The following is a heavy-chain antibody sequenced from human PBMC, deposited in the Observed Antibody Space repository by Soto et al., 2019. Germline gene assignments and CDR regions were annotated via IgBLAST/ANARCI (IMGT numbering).Heavy chain of an antibody. CDR2: IKEDGSDK. CDR1: GFHFSSYW. J-gene: IGHJ5*02. CDR3: VGVSLAGS. Sequence: EVQLVDSGGGLVQPGGSLRLSCVASGFHFSSYWMSWVRQAPGKGLEWVANIKEDGSDKYYVDSVKGRFTISRDNAKNSLYLQMKSLRVEDTAVYYCVGVSLAGSWGQGTLVTVSS. V-gene: IGHV3-7*01. D-gene: IGHD6-19*01.